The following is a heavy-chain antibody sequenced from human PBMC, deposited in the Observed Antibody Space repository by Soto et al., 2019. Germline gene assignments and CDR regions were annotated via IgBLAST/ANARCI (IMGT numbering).Heavy chain of an antibody. CDR2: INPSGGST. CDR1: GYTFTSYY. V-gene: IGHV1-46*01. Sequence: ASVKVSCKASGYTFTSYYMHWVRQAPGQGLEWMGIINPSGGSTSYAQKFQGRVTMTRDTSTSTVYMELSSLRSEDTAVYYCANDYGDYPFQHWGQGTLVTVSS. J-gene: IGHJ1*01. D-gene: IGHD4-17*01. CDR3: ANDYGDYPFQH.